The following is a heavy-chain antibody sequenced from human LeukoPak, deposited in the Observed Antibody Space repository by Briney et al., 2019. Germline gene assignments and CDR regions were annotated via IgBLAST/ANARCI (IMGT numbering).Heavy chain of an antibody. CDR3: ARDRGGDGYNDYYFDY. D-gene: IGHD5-24*01. Sequence: SETLSLTCTVSGGSISSYYWSWIRQPPGKGLEWIGYIYYSGSTNYNPSLKSRVTISVDTSKNQFSLKLSSVTAADTAVYYCARDRGGDGYNDYYFDYWGQGTLVTISS. CDR2: IYYSGST. V-gene: IGHV4-59*01. CDR1: GGSISSYY. J-gene: IGHJ4*02.